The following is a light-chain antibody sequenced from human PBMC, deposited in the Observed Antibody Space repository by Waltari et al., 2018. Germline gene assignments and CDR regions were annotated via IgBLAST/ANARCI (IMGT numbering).Light chain of an antibody. CDR2: KAN. Sequence: QTVVTQEPSLSVSPGGTVTLPCALNSCSLSTPPYAPWYQQTPGQAPRTLVYKANARSSGVPDRFSGSILGNTAALTITGAQADDESDYYCALYMGSGIWVFGGGTRLTVL. CDR1: SCSLSTPPY. V-gene: IGLV8-61*01. J-gene: IGLJ3*02. CDR3: ALYMGSGIWV.